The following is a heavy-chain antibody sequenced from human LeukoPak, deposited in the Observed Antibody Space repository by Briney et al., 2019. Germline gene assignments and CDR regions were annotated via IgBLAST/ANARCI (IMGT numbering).Heavy chain of an antibody. J-gene: IGHJ6*03. Sequence: SETLSLTCAVYGGSFSGYYWSWIRQPPGKGLEWIGEINHSGSTNYNPSLKSRVTISVDTSKSQFSLKLSSVTAADTAVYYCARGNLWDYRRYYYYMDVWGKGTTGTVSS. CDR1: GGSFSGYY. D-gene: IGHD4-11*01. V-gene: IGHV4-34*01. CDR2: INHSGST. CDR3: ARGNLWDYRRYYYYMDV.